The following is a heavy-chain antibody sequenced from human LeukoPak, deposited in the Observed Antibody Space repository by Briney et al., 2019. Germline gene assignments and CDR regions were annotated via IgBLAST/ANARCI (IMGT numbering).Heavy chain of an antibody. D-gene: IGHD3-10*01. CDR2: IYSGGST. Sequence: GSLRLSCAASGFTVSSNYMSWVRQAPGKGLEWVSVIYSGGSTYYADSVKGRFTISRDNSKNTLYLQMNSLRAEDTAVFYCARDPGYYYGMDVWGQGTTVTVSS. J-gene: IGHJ6*02. CDR1: GFTVSSNY. V-gene: IGHV3-66*01. CDR3: ARDPGYYYGMDV.